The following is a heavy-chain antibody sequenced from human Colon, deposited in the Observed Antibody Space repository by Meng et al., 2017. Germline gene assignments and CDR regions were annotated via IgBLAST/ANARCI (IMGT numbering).Heavy chain of an antibody. D-gene: IGHD3-22*01. CDR3: ARTIYSSSVDY. Sequence: QGQLQESGPGMVKPSETLSLTCSVSGYSISTAYYWGWIRQTPGKGLEWIASIDRSGTTYYNPSLESRVTISVDTSKNHFSLRLNSVTAADTAVYLCARTIYSSSVDYWGQGTLVTVSS. V-gene: IGHV4-38-2*01. CDR1: GYSISTAYY. J-gene: IGHJ4*02. CDR2: IDRSGTT.